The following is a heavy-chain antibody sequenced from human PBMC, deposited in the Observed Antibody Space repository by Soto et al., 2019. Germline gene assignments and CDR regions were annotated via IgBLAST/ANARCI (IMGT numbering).Heavy chain of an antibody. J-gene: IGHJ2*01. CDR3: AKAGYGSGWTHWNFDV. Sequence: VQLVESGGGLVQPGGSLRLSWAASGFTFSTYGMHWVRQAAGKGLERVAFIVNDGSNKGYVDSVKGRFTIYRDNSKHTVYLQMNSLRTEDTAVYYCAKAGYGSGWTHWNFDVWGRCTLVTVSS. CDR2: IVNDGSNK. V-gene: IGHV3-30*02. CDR1: GFTFSTYG. D-gene: IGHD6-19*01.